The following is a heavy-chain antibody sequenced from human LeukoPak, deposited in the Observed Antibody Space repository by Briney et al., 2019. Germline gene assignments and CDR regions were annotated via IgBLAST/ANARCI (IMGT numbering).Heavy chain of an antibody. CDR2: INSDGSST. J-gene: IGHJ4*02. V-gene: IGHV3-74*01. CDR3: ASGSSSGWPDY. Sequence: GGSLRLSCAASGFTFSSYWMHWVRQAPGKGLVWVSRINSDGSSTSYADSVKGRFTISRDNAKNTLYLQMNSLRAEDTAVYYCASGSSSGWPDYWGQGTLVTVSS. D-gene: IGHD6-19*01. CDR1: GFTFSSYW.